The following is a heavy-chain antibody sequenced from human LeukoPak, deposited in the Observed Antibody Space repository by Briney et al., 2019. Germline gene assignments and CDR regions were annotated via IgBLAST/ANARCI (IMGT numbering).Heavy chain of an antibody. CDR1: GFTFSSYS. V-gene: IGHV3-21*01. CDR3: ARDGGPGRYYFDY. CDR2: ISSSRSYI. J-gene: IGHJ4*02. D-gene: IGHD3-3*01. Sequence: GGSLRLSXAASGFTFSSYSMNSVRQAPGKGLEWVSSISSSRSYIYYADSVKGRFTISRDNAKNSLYLQMNSLRAEDTAVYYCARDGGPGRYYFDYWGQGTLVTVSS.